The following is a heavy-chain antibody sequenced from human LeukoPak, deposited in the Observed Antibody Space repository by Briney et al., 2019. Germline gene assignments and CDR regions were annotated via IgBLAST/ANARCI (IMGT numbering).Heavy chain of an antibody. Sequence: ASVKVSCKASGYTFTGYYMHWVRQAPGQGLEWMGWINPNSGGTNCAQKFQGRVTMTRDTSISTAYMELSRLRSDDTAVYYCARQSPYYYDSSEARWFDPWGQGTLVTVSS. CDR1: GYTFTGYY. CDR2: INPNSGGT. D-gene: IGHD3-22*01. CDR3: ARQSPYYYDSSEARWFDP. J-gene: IGHJ5*02. V-gene: IGHV1-2*02.